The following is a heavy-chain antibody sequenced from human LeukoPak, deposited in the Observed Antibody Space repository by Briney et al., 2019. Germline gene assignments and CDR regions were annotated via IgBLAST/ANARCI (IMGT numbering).Heavy chain of an antibody. J-gene: IGHJ5*02. D-gene: IGHD2-15*01. CDR3: AKSQLLRQAEHCSGGTCYWPFWFDP. CDR1: GASITIGAESYH. CDR2: IYYTGIS. V-gene: IGHV4-39*07. Sequence: SETLSLTCTVSGASITIGAESYHWGWIRQPPGKGLEWIGTIYYTGISYYSPSLESRVTSSLDTSRNQFSLQLNSVTPEDTAVYYCAKSQLLRQAEHCSGGTCYWPFWFDPWGQGTLVTVSS.